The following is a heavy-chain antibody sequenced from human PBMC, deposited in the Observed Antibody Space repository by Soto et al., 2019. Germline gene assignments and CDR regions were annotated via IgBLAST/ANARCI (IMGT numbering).Heavy chain of an antibody. CDR3: ARDHGGNCGDDCTPLDH. D-gene: IGHD2-21*02. J-gene: IGHJ4*02. CDR1: GFLLSTYG. V-gene: IGHV1-18*04. Sequence: QVQLVQSGAEVKKPGASMKVSCKASGFLLSTYGISWVRQAPGQGLEWMGWINARNGNTDYAQKIHGRVTMTTDTSTNTAYMELRNLRPDDTAVYYCARDHGGNCGDDCTPLDHWGQGTLVTVSS. CDR2: INARNGNT.